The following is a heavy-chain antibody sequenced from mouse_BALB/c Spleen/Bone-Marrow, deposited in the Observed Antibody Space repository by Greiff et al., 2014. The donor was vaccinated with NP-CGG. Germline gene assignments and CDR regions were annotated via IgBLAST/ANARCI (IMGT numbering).Heavy chain of an antibody. J-gene: IGHJ3*01. Sequence: EVKLVESGGGLVKSGGSLKLSCAASRFSFNSYGMSWVRQTPEKRLGWVATISGGGSYTFYPDSVKGRFTISRDNAKNNLYLQLSSLRSEDTALYYCARHAYYDQTEVSFVYWGQGTLVTVSA. CDR3: ARHAYYDQTEVSFVY. CDR1: RFSFNSYG. D-gene: IGHD2-4*01. CDR2: ISGGGSYT. V-gene: IGHV5-9-2*01.